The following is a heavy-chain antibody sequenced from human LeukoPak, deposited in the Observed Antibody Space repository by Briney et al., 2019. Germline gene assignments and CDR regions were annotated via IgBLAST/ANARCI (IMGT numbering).Heavy chain of an antibody. J-gene: IGHJ2*01. Sequence: GGSLRLSCAASGFSVSTKYMNWVRQAPGKGLEWVSIIYSGATTNYADSVKGRFTISRDTSKNTVSLQMNSLRAEDTAVYFCARVGDHFHWNLDLWGRGTLVSVSS. CDR1: GFSVSTKY. CDR3: ARVGDHFHWNLDL. CDR2: IYSGATT. V-gene: IGHV3-53*01. D-gene: IGHD3-3*02.